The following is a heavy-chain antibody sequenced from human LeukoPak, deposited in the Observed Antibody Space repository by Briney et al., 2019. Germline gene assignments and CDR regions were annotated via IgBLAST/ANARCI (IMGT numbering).Heavy chain of an antibody. D-gene: IGHD5-12*01. CDR1: GFSFSSHW. V-gene: IGHV3-74*01. Sequence: GGSLRLSCTASGFSFSSHWMHWVRQGPGKGLVWVSRIDSDGSSTSYADSVKGRFTISRDNSKNTLYLQMNSLRAEDTAVYYCARDPRGYSGYDWGQGTLVTVSS. CDR2: IDSDGSST. J-gene: IGHJ4*02. CDR3: ARDPRGYSGYD.